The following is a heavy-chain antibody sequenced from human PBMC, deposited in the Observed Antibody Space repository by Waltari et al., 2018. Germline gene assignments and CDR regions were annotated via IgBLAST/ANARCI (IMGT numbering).Heavy chain of an antibody. CDR2: ISSGSTYM. CDR1: GFNFSIYS. J-gene: IGHJ4*02. V-gene: IGHV3-21*01. D-gene: IGHD6-19*01. CDR3: AKGGLAVAVAHFDY. Sequence: EAQLVESGGGLVKPGGSLRLSCTGPGFNFSIYSMNWVRQAPGKGLEWVSSISSGSTYMYYADSVKGRFTISRDNAKNSVSLQMNSLRAEDTAVYYCAKGGLAVAVAHFDYWGQGTLATVSS.